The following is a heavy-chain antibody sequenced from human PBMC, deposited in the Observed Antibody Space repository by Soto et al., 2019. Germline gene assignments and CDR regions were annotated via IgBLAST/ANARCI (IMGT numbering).Heavy chain of an antibody. Sequence: EVQLLESGGGLVQPGGSLRLSCAASGFTFSSYAMSWVRQAPGRGLEWVSSIGVGGASYYADSAEGRFAISRDNSENTVILQMNSLRAEDTAVYYCGKNYYFDNWGQGTLVTVSS. CDR1: GFTFSSYA. J-gene: IGHJ4*02. CDR2: IGVGGAS. CDR3: GKNYYFDN. V-gene: IGHV3-23*01.